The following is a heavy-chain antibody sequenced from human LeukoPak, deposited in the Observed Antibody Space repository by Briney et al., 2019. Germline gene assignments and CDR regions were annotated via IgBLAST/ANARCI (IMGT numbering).Heavy chain of an antibody. CDR1: GYTFTNYG. D-gene: IGHD4-23*01. V-gene: IGHV1-18*01. CDR3: ARAARWSPRHDAFDI. CDR2: ISAYNGYT. J-gene: IGHJ3*02. Sequence: GASVKVSCKASGYTFTNYGISWVRQAPRQGLEWMGWISAYNGYTDYAQKLQFRVTMTTDTSTSTAYMELRSLRSDDTAVYYCARAARWSPRHDAFDIWGQGTMVTVSS.